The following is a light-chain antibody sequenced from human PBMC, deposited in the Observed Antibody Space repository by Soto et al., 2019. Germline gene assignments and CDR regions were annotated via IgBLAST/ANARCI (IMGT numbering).Light chain of an antibody. V-gene: IGLV7-46*01. CDR1: TGAVTSGNY. CDR2: DTS. J-gene: IGLJ2*01. CDR3: SLFDGGTVI. Sequence: QAVVTQEPSLTVSPGGTVTLSCDSNTGAVTSGNYPSWFQQKPGQAPRKLIFDTSSKHSWTPARFSGSLLGGKAALTLSGAQPEDEADYYCSLFDGGTVIFGGGTKLTVL.